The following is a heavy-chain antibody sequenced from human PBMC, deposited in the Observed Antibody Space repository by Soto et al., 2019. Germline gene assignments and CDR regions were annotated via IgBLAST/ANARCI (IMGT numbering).Heavy chain of an antibody. CDR2: ITWHSGTI. CDR1: GFTFDQYT. CDR3: AKEMITFGDFNYYYMDV. Sequence: EVQLVASGGGLVQPGSSLRLACAASGFTFDQYTMHWFRQAPGKGLGGVSSITWHSGTIGYADSVKGRFTISRDNAKNSLYLQMNSLRGEDTALYYCAKEMITFGDFNYYYMDVWGNGTTVTVSS. D-gene: IGHD3-16*01. J-gene: IGHJ6*03. V-gene: IGHV3-9*01.